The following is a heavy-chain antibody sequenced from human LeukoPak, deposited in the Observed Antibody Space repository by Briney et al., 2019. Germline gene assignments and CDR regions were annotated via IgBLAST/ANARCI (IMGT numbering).Heavy chain of an antibody. CDR1: GGSISSSSYY. CDR2: IYYSGST. J-gene: IGHJ5*02. D-gene: IGHD3-3*01. Sequence: PSETLSLTCTVSGGSISSSSYYWGWIRQPPGKGLEWIGSIYYSGSTYYNPSLKSRVTISVDTSKNQFSLKLSSVTAADTAVYYCARPGYDFWSGPLGAWFDPWGQGTLVTVSS. V-gene: IGHV4-39*01. CDR3: ARPGYDFWSGPLGAWFDP.